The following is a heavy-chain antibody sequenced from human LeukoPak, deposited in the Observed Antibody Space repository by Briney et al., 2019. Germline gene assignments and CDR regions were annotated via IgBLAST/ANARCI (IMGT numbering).Heavy chain of an antibody. Sequence: ASVKVSCKASGYTFTSYDINWVRQATGQGLEWMGWMNPNSDNTGYAQKFQGRVSMTRNTSISTAYMELSSLRSEDTAVYYCARGSDYDFWSGYFGYYYGMDVWGQGTTVTVSS. CDR3: ARGSDYDFWSGYFGYYYGMDV. V-gene: IGHV1-8*01. CDR2: MNPNSDNT. CDR1: GYTFTSYD. J-gene: IGHJ6*02. D-gene: IGHD3-3*01.